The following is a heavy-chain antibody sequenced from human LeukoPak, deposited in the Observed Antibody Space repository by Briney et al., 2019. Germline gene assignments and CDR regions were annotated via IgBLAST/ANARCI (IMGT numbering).Heavy chain of an antibody. CDR2: INHSGST. J-gene: IGHJ6*04. CDR3: ASWKTGTHYGMDV. Sequence: PSETLSLTCVVYGGSFSGYYWSWIRQPPGKGLEWIGEINHSGSTNYNPSLKSRVTISVDTSKNQFSLKLSSVTAADTAVYYCASWKTGTHYGMDVWGKGTTVTVSS. D-gene: IGHD1-1*01. CDR1: GGSFSGYY. V-gene: IGHV4-34*01.